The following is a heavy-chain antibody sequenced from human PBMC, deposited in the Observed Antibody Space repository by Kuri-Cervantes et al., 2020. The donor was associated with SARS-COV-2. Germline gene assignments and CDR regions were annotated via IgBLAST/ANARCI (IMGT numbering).Heavy chain of an antibody. CDR2: VYYSGST. CDR1: GGSISGYY. CDR3: ARSLHPHYYYYGMDV. V-gene: IGHV4-59*13. J-gene: IGHJ6*04. Sequence: SATLSLSCSVSGGSISGYYRTWIRQPPGKRLDWIGYVYYSGSTVYTPSLQGRVIISLETSINQSFLELSSVTAADTATYYFARSLHPHYYYYGMDVWGRGTTVTVSS.